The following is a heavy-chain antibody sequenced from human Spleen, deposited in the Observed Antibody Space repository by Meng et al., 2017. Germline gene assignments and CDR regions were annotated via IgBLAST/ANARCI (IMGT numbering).Heavy chain of an antibody. J-gene: IGHJ4*02. CDR1: AYTLASDG. CDR3: ATRGNPYLNC. Sequence: QGQLVQSGAEVKKPGASGKVACDASAYTLASDGFSWVRQAPGQGLEWLGWINTYNGKTDYAHKFQDRVTLTTDTFTNPAYMELRSLRSDDTAVYHCATRGNPYLNCWGQGTLVTVSS. CDR2: INTYNGKT. V-gene: IGHV1-18*01.